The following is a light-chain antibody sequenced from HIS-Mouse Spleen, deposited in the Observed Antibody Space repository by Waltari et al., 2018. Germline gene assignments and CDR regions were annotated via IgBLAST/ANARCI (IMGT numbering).Light chain of an antibody. CDR3: SSYTSSSTLV. Sequence: QSALTQPASVSGSPGPSITISCTATSSDVGGYNSVSWYQQHPGKAPKLMIYDVSNRPSGVSNRFSGSKSGNTASLTISGLQAEDEADYYCSSYTSSSTLVFGGGTKLTVL. J-gene: IGLJ3*02. V-gene: IGLV2-14*03. CDR1: SSDVGGYNS. CDR2: DVS.